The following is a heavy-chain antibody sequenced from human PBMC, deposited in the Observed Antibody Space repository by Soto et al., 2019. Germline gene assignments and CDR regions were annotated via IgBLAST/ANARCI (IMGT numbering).Heavy chain of an antibody. CDR3: ARRDDFWSGYLNV. D-gene: IGHD3-3*01. Sequence: QLQLQESGPGLVKPSETLSLTCTVSGGSISSSSYYWGWIRQPPGKGLEWIGSIYYSGSTYYNPSLKSRVTISVDTSKNQFSLKLSSVTAADTAVYYCARRDDFWSGYLNVWGKGTTVTVSS. CDR1: GGSISSSSYY. CDR2: IYYSGST. J-gene: IGHJ6*03. V-gene: IGHV4-39*01.